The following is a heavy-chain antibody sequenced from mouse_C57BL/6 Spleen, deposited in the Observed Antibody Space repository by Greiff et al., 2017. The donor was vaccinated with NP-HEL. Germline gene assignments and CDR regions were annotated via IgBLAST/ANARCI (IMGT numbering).Heavy chain of an antibody. CDR3: AAYYGSSYPYYFDY. V-gene: IGHV1-39*01. J-gene: IGHJ2*01. CDR2: INPNYGTT. Sequence: VQLKESGPELVKPGASVKISCKASGYSFTDYNMNWVKQSNGKSLEWIGVINPNYGTTSYNQKFKGKATLTVDQSSSTAYMQLNSLTSEDSAVYYCAAYYGSSYPYYFDYWGQGTTLTVSS. CDR1: GYSFTDYN. D-gene: IGHD1-1*01.